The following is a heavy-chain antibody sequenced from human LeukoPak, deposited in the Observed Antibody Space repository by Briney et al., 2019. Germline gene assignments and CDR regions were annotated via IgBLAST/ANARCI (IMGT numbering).Heavy chain of an antibody. CDR3: ARGSSGSYLKGGGSDL. J-gene: IGHJ2*01. CDR2: INPNSGGT. D-gene: IGHD1-26*01. Sequence: ASVKVSCKASGYTFTGYYMHWVRQAPGQGLEWMGWINPNSGGTNYAQKFQGRINMIRETCISTAYMELSRLRSDDTAVYYGARGSSGSYLKGGGSDLWGRGTQVTVSS. CDR1: GYTFTGYY. V-gene: IGHV1-2*02.